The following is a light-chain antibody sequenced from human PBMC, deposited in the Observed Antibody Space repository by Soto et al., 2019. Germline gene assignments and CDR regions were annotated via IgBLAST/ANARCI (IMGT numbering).Light chain of an antibody. J-gene: IGKJ5*01. CDR3: QQYNSWPLIT. Sequence: EIVMTQSPVTLSLSPGEGATLSCRASQGSNSYLAWYQQKPGQAPRLLIYGASTRATDIPARFSGSGSGTEFTLTITSLQSEDFAVYYCQQYNSWPLITFGQETRLEIK. CDR2: GAS. V-gene: IGKV3-15*01. CDR1: QGSNSY.